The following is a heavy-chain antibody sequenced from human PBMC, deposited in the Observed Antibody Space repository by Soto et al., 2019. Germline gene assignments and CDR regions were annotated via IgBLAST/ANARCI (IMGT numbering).Heavy chain of an antibody. CDR3: TTLLGPSHCSAGNCYYAFDI. CDR2: IKSKIDGGTT. CDR1: GFAFSNAW. Sequence: DVQLVESGGGLVKPGGSLRLSCAASGFAFSNAWMNWVRQAPGKGLEWGGRIKSKIDGGTTDYAAPVKGRITISRDDSENTLYLQMDRLKTEDTAIYFCTTLLGPSHCSAGNCYYAFDIWGQGTIVTVSS. V-gene: IGHV3-15*07. D-gene: IGHD2-15*01. J-gene: IGHJ3*02.